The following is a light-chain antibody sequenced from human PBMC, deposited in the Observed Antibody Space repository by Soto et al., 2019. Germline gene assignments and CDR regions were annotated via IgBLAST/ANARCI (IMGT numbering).Light chain of an antibody. CDR2: EVT. CDR1: SSDVGDYNY. CDR3: SSYAGSNNLL. V-gene: IGLV2-8*01. J-gene: IGLJ2*01. Sequence: QSALTQSPSASGSPGQSVTISCTGTSSDVGDYNYVSWYQQHPGRAPKLMIYEVTKRPSGVPDRFSGSKSGNTASLTVSGLQAEDEADYYCSSYAGSNNLLFGGGTKLTVL.